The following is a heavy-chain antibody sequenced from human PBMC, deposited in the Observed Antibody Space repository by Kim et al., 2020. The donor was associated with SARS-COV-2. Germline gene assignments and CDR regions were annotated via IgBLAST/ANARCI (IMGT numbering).Heavy chain of an antibody. Sequence: YAQKFQGRVTITADESTSTAYMELSSLRSEDTAVYYCARDSGSYSSFDYWGQGTLVTVSS. J-gene: IGHJ4*02. D-gene: IGHD1-26*01. CDR3: ARDSGSYSSFDY. V-gene: IGHV1-69*01.